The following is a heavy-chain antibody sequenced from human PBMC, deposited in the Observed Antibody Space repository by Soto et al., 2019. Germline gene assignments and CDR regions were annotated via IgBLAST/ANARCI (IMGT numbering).Heavy chain of an antibody. CDR2: INHSGST. V-gene: IGHV4-34*01. D-gene: IGHD2-15*01. CDR3: ARGSYCSGGSCLDY. J-gene: IGHJ4*02. CDR1: GGSFSGYY. Sequence: QVQLQQWGAGLLKPSETLSLTCAVYGGSFSGYYWSWIRQPPGKGLEWIGEINHSGSTNYNPSLKSRVTISVDTSKNQFSLKLSSVTAADTAVYYWARGSYCSGGSCLDYWGQGTLVTVSS.